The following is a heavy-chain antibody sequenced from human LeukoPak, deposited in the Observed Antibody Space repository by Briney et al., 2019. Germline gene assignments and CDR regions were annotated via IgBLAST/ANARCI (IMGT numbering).Heavy chain of an antibody. Sequence: SGGSLRLSCLASGFTFSSYVMNWVRQTPGKGLEWVSSISVSGGSTFYADSVKGRFTISRDNSKNTLYLQLNGLRTEDTAVYYCTTGLRYFDWPYLDYWGQGTLVTVSS. CDR1: GFTFSSYV. CDR3: TTGLRYFDWPYLDY. CDR2: ISVSGGST. D-gene: IGHD3-9*01. V-gene: IGHV3-23*01. J-gene: IGHJ4*02.